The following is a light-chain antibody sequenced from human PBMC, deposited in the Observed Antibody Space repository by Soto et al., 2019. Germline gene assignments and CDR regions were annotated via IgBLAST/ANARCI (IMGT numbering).Light chain of an antibody. CDR1: QGIRNE. Sequence: AIQMTQSPSSLSASVGDRVTITCRASQGIRNELGWYQQKPGQAPKLLIYAASTLQSGVPSRFSSSGSGTDFTLTITSLQPEDFATYYCLQDYNYPWTFGQGTKVEIK. CDR3: LQDYNYPWT. CDR2: AAS. J-gene: IGKJ1*01. V-gene: IGKV1-6*01.